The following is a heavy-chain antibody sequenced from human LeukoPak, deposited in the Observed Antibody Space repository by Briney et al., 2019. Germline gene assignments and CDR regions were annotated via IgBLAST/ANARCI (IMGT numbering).Heavy chain of an antibody. CDR2: ISYDGNNK. CDR1: GFPFSSYA. J-gene: IGHJ3*02. V-gene: IGHV3-30-3*01. CDR3: ARARYCSSISCREAFDI. D-gene: IGHD2-2*01. Sequence: GTSLRLSCAASGFPFSSYAMHWVRQAPGKGLEWVALISYDGNNKYYADSVKGRFTISRDNSKNTLFLQMNSLRAEDTAVYYCARARYCSSISCREAFDIWGQGTMVNVSS.